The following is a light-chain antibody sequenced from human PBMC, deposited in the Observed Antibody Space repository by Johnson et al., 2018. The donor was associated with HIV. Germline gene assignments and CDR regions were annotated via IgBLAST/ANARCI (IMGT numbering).Light chain of an antibody. J-gene: IGLJ1*01. Sequence: QSVLTQPSSVSAAPGQKVTISCSGSSSNIGNNYVSWYQHLPGTAPKLLIYENTKRPSGIPDRFSGSKSGTSATLGITGLQTGDEAYYYCGTWDNSLTTGAVFGTGTKVTVL. CDR3: GTWDNSLTTGAV. CDR2: ENT. CDR1: SSNIGNNY. V-gene: IGLV1-51*02.